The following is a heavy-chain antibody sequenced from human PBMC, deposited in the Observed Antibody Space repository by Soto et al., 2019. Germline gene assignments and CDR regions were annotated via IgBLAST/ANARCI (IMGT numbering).Heavy chain of an antibody. CDR2: IYYSGST. Sequence: PSETLSLTCTVSGGSISSSSYCWGWIRQPPGKGLEWIGSIYYSGSTYYNPSLKSRVTISVDTSKNQFSLKLSSATAADTAVYYCARIKPNYGDYDYWGQGTLVTVSS. D-gene: IGHD4-17*01. CDR1: GGSISSSSYC. V-gene: IGHV4-39*01. CDR3: ARIKPNYGDYDY. J-gene: IGHJ4*02.